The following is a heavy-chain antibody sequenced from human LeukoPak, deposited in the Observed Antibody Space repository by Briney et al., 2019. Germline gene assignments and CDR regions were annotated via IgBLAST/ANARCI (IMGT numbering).Heavy chain of an antibody. D-gene: IGHD3-10*01. V-gene: IGHV1-18*01. CDR1: GYTFTSYG. J-gene: IGHJ3*02. CDR3: ARNLWFGESSDAFDM. Sequence: ASVKVSCKASGYTFTSYGISWVRQAPGQGREWMGWISAYNGNTNYAQKPQGRVTMTTDTSTSTAYMELRSLRSDDTAVYYCARNLWFGESSDAFDMWGQGTMVTVSS. CDR2: ISAYNGNT.